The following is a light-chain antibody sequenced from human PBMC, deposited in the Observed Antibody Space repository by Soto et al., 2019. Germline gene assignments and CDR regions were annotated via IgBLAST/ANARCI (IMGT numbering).Light chain of an antibody. J-gene: IGLJ2*01. CDR3: SSYAGSNNVI. CDR2: ELT. V-gene: IGLV2-8*01. CDR1: SSDIGGYDY. Sequence: QSALTQPTSASGSPGQSVTISCTGTSSDIGGYDYVSWFQHHPGRAPKLMIYELTKRPSGVPDRFSGSRSGNTASLTVSGLQAEDEADYYCSSYAGSNNVIFGGGTKLTVL.